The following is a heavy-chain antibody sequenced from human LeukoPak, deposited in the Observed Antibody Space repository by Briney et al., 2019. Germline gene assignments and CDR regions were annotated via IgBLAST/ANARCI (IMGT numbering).Heavy chain of an antibody. CDR2: ISGSGGST. V-gene: IGHV3-23*01. Sequence: PGGSLRLSCAASGFTFSSYAMSWVRQAPGKGLEWVSAISGSGGSTYYADSVKGRFTIPRDNSKNTLYLQMNSLRAEDTAVYYCAKSGSCYSCFDYWGQGTLVTVSS. D-gene: IGHD2-15*01. CDR1: GFTFSSYA. CDR3: AKSGSCYSCFDY. J-gene: IGHJ4*02.